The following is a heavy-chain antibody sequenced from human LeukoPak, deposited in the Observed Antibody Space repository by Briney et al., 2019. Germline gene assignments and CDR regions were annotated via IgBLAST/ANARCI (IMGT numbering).Heavy chain of an antibody. J-gene: IGHJ4*01. CDR1: GFTFSSYS. CDR2: ISSSSSYI. Sequence: GGSLRLSCAASGFTFSSYSMNWVRQAAGKGLEWVSSISSSSSYIYYADSVKGRFTISRDNAKNSLYLQMNSLRAEDTAVYYCASSDYVWGKPYYFDFWGHGTLLTVSS. CDR3: ASSDYVWGKPYYFDF. V-gene: IGHV3-21*01. D-gene: IGHD3-16*01.